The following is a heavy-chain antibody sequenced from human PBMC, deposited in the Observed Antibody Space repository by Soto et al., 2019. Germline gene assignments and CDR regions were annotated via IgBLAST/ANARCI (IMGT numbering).Heavy chain of an antibody. CDR2: LIVILGTT. CDR1: GGSFSSYA. D-gene: IGHD3-22*01. V-gene: IGHV1-69*01. J-gene: IGHJ4*02. CDR3: ASGYYDSSGYSIDY. Sequence: QVQLVQSGAEVRKPGSSVKVSCQSFGGSFSSYAFSWVRQAPGQGLEWMGGLIVILGTTNYAQKFKGRVTFTADESTSTAYMEVSSLESEDTAIYDCASGYYDSSGYSIDYWGQGTQVTVSS.